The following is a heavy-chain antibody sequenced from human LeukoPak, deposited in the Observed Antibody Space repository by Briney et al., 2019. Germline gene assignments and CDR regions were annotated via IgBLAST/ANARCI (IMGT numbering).Heavy chain of an antibody. V-gene: IGHV3-21*01. Sequence: PGGSLRLSCAASGFTFSSYSMNWVRQAPGKGLEWVSSISSSSSYIYYADSVKGRFTISRDNAKNSLYLQMNSLRAEDTAVYYCARAMDASGYSSSWSAELDYWGQGTLVTVSS. CDR3: ARAMDASGYSSSWSAELDY. J-gene: IGHJ4*02. CDR2: ISSSSSYI. CDR1: GFTFSSYS. D-gene: IGHD6-13*01.